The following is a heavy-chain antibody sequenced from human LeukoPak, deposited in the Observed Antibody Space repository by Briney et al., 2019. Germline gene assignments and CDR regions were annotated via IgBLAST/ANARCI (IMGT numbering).Heavy chain of an antibody. CDR2: ITGSGGNR. Sequence: GGSLRLSCAASGFTFSSHGMNWVRQAPGKGLEWVSGITGSGGNRYYADSVKGRFTISRDDSKNTLYLQMNSLRAEDTAVYYCAKDDNYIRFLSWGQGTLVTVSS. V-gene: IGHV3-23*01. CDR3: AKDDNYIRFLS. D-gene: IGHD3-16*01. CDR1: GFTFSSHG. J-gene: IGHJ5*02.